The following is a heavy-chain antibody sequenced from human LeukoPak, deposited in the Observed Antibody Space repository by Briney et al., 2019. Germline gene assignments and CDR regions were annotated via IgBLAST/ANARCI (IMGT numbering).Heavy chain of an antibody. CDR3: ARRMLLGFDY. Sequence: SETLSLTCTVSGCSISSSNYYWGWIRQPPGKGLAWIGSIYYSGSTYYNPSLKSRVTISVDTSKNQFSLKLSSVTAADTAVYYCARRMLLGFDYWGQGTLVTVSS. V-gene: IGHV4-39*01. J-gene: IGHJ4*02. D-gene: IGHD2-15*01. CDR2: IYYSGST. CDR1: GCSISSSNYY.